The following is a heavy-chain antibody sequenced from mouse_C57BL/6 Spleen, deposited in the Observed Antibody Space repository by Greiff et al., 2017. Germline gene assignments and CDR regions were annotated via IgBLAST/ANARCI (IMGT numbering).Heavy chain of an antibody. V-gene: IGHV5-16*01. CDR2: INYDGSST. CDR3: ASVFIATVVDY. Sequence: EVKLVESEGGLVQPGSSMKLSCTASGFTFSDYYMAWVRQVPEKGLEWVANINYDGSSTYYLDSLKSRFIISRDNAKNILSLQMSSRKSEDTATYYCASVFIATVVDYWGQGTSVTVSS. CDR1: GFTFSDYY. D-gene: IGHD1-1*01. J-gene: IGHJ4*01.